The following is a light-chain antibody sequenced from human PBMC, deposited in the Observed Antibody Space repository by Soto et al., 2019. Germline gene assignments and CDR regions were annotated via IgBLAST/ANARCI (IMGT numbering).Light chain of an antibody. J-gene: IGLJ1*01. V-gene: IGLV1-40*01. CDR3: QSYASSLNXLYV. CDR2: DNS. Sequence: QSFLTQPPSVSGAPVQRVTISCTGSNSNIGEGHNLQWYQQLPGTSPKLIISDNSNRPSGFPDRFSGSKSGTSASLAITGLQAEDEADYFCQSYASSLNXLYVVGTGTKVXV. CDR1: NSNIGEGHN.